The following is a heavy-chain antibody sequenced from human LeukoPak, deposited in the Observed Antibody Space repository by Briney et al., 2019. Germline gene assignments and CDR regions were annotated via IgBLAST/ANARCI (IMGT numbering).Heavy chain of an antibody. CDR2: IIPIFGTA. CDR1: GGTFSSYA. J-gene: IGHJ6*03. V-gene: IGHV1-69*13. CDR3: AAQPTSGGLYYYYYMDV. Sequence: GASVKVSCKASGGTFSSYAISWVRQAPGQGLEWMGGIIPIFGTANYAQKFQGRVTIAADESTSTAYMELSSLRSEDTAVYYCAAQPTSGGLYYYYYMDVWGKGTTVTVSS. D-gene: IGHD3-10*01.